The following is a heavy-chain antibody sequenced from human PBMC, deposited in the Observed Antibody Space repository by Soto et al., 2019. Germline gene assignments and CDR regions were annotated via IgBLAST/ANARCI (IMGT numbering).Heavy chain of an antibody. Sequence: PSETLSLTCAVSGGSISSGGYSWSWIRQPPGKGLEWIGYIYHSGSTYYNPSLKSRVTISVDRSKNQFSLKLSSVTAADTAVYYCASAFGTVTRNLYGTDVWGQGTTVTVSS. D-gene: IGHD1-7*01. CDR2: IYHSGST. J-gene: IGHJ6*02. CDR1: GGSISSGGYS. CDR3: ASAFGTVTRNLYGTDV. V-gene: IGHV4-30-2*01.